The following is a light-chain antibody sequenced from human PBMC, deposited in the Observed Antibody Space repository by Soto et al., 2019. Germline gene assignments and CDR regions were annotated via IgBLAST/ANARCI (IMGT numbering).Light chain of an antibody. CDR3: SSYTSSSTLGV. CDR1: SSDVGGYNY. J-gene: IGLJ1*01. CDR2: EVS. Sequence: SVLTQPASVSGSPGQSITISCTGTSSDVGGYNYVSWYQQHPGKAPKLMIYEVSNRPSGVSNRFSGSKFGNTASLTISGLQAEDEADYYCSSYTSSSTLGVFGTGTKVTVL. V-gene: IGLV2-14*01.